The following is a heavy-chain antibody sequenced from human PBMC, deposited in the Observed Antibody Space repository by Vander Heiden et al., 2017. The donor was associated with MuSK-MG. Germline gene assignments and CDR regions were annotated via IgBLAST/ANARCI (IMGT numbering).Heavy chain of an antibody. D-gene: IGHD1-1*01. J-gene: IGHJ6*02. CDR2: IIPIFGTA. Sequence: QVQLVQSGAAVKQPRSSVKVCCKSSRGTFSSSAISWVRQAPGRGLEWMGGIIPIFGTANYAQKFQGSGTMTADESTSTAYTELSSLRSEDTAVYDCDAWNRDYYYYYGMDVWGQGTTVTVSS. V-gene: IGHV1-69*01. CDR3: DAWNRDYYYYYGMDV. CDR1: RGTFSSSA.